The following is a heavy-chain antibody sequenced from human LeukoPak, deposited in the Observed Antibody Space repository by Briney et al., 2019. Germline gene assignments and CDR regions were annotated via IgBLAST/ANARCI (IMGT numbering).Heavy chain of an antibody. Sequence: GASVKVSCKASGYTFINYDIMWVRQATGQGLEWMGWMNSNSGNTGYAQKFQGRVTMTRDTSMSTAYMELSSLRFEDTAVYYCTRGRGGTIVRGCMDYWGQGTLVTVSS. CDR3: TRGRGGTIVRGCMDY. V-gene: IGHV1-8*01. CDR2: MNSNSGNT. J-gene: IGHJ4*02. CDR1: GYTFINYD. D-gene: IGHD3-10*01.